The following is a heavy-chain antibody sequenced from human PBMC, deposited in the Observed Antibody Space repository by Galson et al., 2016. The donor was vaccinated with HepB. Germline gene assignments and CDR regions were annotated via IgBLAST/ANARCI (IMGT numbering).Heavy chain of an antibody. CDR1: GYSLTDLS. J-gene: IGHJ6*02. Sequence: SVKVSCKVSGYSLTDLSMHWVRQAPGRGLEWLGGFDPHDGETIYAEKFQGRVTMTEDTSTDTAYMELTSLRSDDTAVYYCAAPTMDLSITYYMDIYYFGLDVWGPGTTVTVSS. V-gene: IGHV1-24*01. D-gene: IGHD3-10*01. CDR3: AAPTMDLSITYYMDIYYFGLDV. CDR2: FDPHDGET.